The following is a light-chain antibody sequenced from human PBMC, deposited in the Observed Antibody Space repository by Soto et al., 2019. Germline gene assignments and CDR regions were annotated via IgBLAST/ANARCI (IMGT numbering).Light chain of an antibody. CDR2: GTS. CDR1: QTVSSTH. CDR3: QLYGSSPLYS. Sequence: EIVLTQSPGTLSLSQGERATLSCRTSQTVSSTHLAWYQQKLGQAPRLLIYGTSNRATGIPDRFSGSASGIDFTLTISRLEPEDFAVYHCQLYGSSPLYSVAQGTELEIK. J-gene: IGKJ2*01. V-gene: IGKV3-20*01.